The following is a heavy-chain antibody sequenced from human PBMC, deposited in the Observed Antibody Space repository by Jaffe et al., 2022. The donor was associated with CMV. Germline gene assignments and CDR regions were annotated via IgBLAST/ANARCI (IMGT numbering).Heavy chain of an antibody. J-gene: IGHJ6*02. CDR2: IIPIFGTA. CDR3: ARVGGYDPKHYYYYGMDV. V-gene: IGHV1-69*01. Sequence: QVQLVQSGAEVKKPGSSVKVSCKASGGTFSSYAISWVRQAPGQGLEWMGGIIPIFGTANYAQKFQGRVTITADESTSTAYMELSSLRSEDTAVYYCARVGGYDPKHYYYYGMDVWGQGTTVTVSS. CDR1: GGTFSSYA. D-gene: IGHD5-12*01.